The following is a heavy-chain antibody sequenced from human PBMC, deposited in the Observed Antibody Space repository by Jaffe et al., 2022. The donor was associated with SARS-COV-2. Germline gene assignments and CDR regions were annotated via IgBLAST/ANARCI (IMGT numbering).Heavy chain of an antibody. D-gene: IGHD5-12*01. V-gene: IGHV5-51*01. CDR2: IYPGDSDS. J-gene: IGHJ4*02. CDR3: ATLRLYSAYDLGY. Sequence: EVQLVQSGAEVKKPGESLKISCKGSGYTSANYWIAWVRQMPGRGLEWMGIIYPGDSDSRYSPSFRGQVTISADKSISTAYLQWSSLKASDTAMYYCATLRLYSAYDLGYWGQGTLVTVSS. CDR1: GYTSANYW.